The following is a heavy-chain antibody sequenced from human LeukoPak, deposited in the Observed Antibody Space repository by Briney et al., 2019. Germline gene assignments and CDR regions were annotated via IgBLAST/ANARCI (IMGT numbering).Heavy chain of an antibody. CDR3: AKGYYYDSSGYYQHFDH. V-gene: IGHV3-30*18. CDR1: GFTFSSFG. CDR2: ISYDGSNQ. J-gene: IGHJ4*02. Sequence: PGGSLRLSCAASGFTFSSFGIHCVRQAPGKGLECVALISYDGSNQYYADSVKGRFTISRDNSKNTLYLQMNSLRAEDTAVYYCAKGYYYDSSGYYQHFDHWGQGTLVTVSS. D-gene: IGHD3-22*01.